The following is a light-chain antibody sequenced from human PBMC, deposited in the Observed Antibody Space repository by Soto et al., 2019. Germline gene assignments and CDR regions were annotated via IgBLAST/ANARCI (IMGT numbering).Light chain of an antibody. V-gene: IGKV3-20*01. CDR1: QSVSSSY. CDR3: QQYGSSRRIT. J-gene: IGKJ5*01. CDR2: GAS. Sequence: EIVLTQSPGTLSLSPGERATLSCRASQSVSSSYLAWYQQKPGQAPRLLIYGASSRATGIPDRFSGSGSGTDFTLTISRLEPEAFAVYYCQQYGSSRRITFGQGTRLEIK.